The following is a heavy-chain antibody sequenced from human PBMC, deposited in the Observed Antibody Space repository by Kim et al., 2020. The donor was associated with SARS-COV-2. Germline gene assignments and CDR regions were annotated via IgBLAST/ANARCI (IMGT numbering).Heavy chain of an antibody. Sequence: SETLSLTCTVSGGSISSCGYYWNWIRQHPGQGLVWIGYFYFSGNTYYNPSLRRCATFSVDTSKDQFFLILSSITAAATVVYYWARGTDYFYCCLLFDYW. D-gene: IGHD3-16*01. CDR3: ARGTDYFYCCLLFDY. V-gene: IGHV4-31*03. J-gene: IGHJ4*01. CDR2: FYFSGNT. CDR1: GGSISSCGYY.